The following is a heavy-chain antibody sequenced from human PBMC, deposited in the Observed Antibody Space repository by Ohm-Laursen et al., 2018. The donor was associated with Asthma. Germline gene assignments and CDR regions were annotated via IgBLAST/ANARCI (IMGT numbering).Heavy chain of an antibody. CDR3: AKDGLDTAMDCPFDY. CDR2: INSDGSST. V-gene: IGHV3-74*01. D-gene: IGHD5-18*01. Sequence: GSLRLSCAASGFTFSGYWMQWVRQAPGKGLVWVSRINSDGSSTTYADSVKGRFTISRDNSKNTLYLQMNSLRAEDTAVYYCAKDGLDTAMDCPFDYWGQGTLVTVSS. J-gene: IGHJ4*02. CDR1: GFTFSGYW.